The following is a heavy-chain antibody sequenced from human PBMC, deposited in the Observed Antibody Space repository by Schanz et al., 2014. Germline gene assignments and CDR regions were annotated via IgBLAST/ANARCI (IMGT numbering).Heavy chain of an antibody. J-gene: IGHJ3*02. CDR1: GFTFSSHW. CDR3: AKGRFGELSAFDI. D-gene: IGHD3-10*01. CDR2: INSVGSNT. Sequence: EVQLVQSGGGLVQPGGSLRLSCAASGFTFSSHWMHWVRQDPGKGLVWVARINSVGSNTDYADSVTGRFTISRDNSKNTLYLQINSLRAEDTAVYYCAKGRFGELSAFDIWGQGTTVTVSS. V-gene: IGHV3-74*01.